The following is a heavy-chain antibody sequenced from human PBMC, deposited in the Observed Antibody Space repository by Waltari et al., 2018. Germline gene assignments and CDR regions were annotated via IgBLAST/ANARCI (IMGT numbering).Heavy chain of an antibody. D-gene: IGHD2-2*01. CDR3: AKAHCSSTSCYVGY. Sequence: VRQAPGKGLEWVSGISWNSGSIGYADSVKGRFTISRDNAKNSLYLQMNSLRAEDTALYYCAKAHCSSTSCYVGYWGQGTLVTVSS. V-gene: IGHV3-9*01. J-gene: IGHJ4*02. CDR2: ISWNSGSI.